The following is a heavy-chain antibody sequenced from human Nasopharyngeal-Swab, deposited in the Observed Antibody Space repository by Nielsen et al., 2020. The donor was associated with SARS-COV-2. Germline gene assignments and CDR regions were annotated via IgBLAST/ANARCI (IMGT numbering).Heavy chain of an antibody. Sequence: GESLKIFCAASGFTFSSYAMSWVRQAPGKGLEWVSAISGSGGSTYYADSVKGRFTISRDNSKNTLYLQMNSLRAEDTAVYYCAKRSGSYPNWGQGTLVTVSS. J-gene: IGHJ4*02. D-gene: IGHD3-10*01. V-gene: IGHV3-23*01. CDR2: ISGSGGST. CDR1: GFTFSSYA. CDR3: AKRSGSYPN.